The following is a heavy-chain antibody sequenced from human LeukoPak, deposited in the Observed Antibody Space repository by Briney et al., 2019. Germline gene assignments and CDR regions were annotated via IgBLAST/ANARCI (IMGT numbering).Heavy chain of an antibody. CDR1: GFTFDDYA. J-gene: IGHJ4*02. CDR3: AKDGRIAAAGYYFDY. CDR2: ISWNSGSI. Sequence: PGGSLRLSCAASGFTFDDYAMHWVRQAPGKGLEWVSGISWNSGSIGYADSVKGRFTISRDNAKNSLYLQMNSLGAEDTALYYCAKDGRIAAAGYYFDYWGQGTLVTVSS. D-gene: IGHD6-13*01. V-gene: IGHV3-9*01.